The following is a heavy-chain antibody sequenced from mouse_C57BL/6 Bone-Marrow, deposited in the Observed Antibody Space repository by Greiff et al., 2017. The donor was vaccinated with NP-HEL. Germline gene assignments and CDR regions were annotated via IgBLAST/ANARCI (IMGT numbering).Heavy chain of an antibody. D-gene: IGHD1-1*01. V-gene: IGHV1-26*01. CDR2: INPNNGGT. CDR3: ARFTTVVGYYAMDY. Sequence: VQLQQSGPELVKPGASVKISCKASGYTFTDYYMNWVKQSHGKSLEWIGDINPNNGGTSYNQKFKGKATLTVDKSSSTAYMELRSLTSEDSAVYYCARFTTVVGYYAMDYWGQGTSVTVSS. J-gene: IGHJ4*01. CDR1: GYTFTDYY.